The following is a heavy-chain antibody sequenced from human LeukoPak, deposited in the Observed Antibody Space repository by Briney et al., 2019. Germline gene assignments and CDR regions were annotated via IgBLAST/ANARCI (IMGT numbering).Heavy chain of an antibody. V-gene: IGHV3-23*01. CDR2: ISGSGGST. Sequence: PGGSLRLSCAASGFTFSSYAMSWVRQAPGKGLEWVSAISGSGGSTYYADSVKGRFTISRDNSKNTLYLQMNSLRAEDTAVYYCAKGRRYCSSTSCYAHYGMDVWGQGTTVTVSS. D-gene: IGHD2-2*01. J-gene: IGHJ6*02. CDR1: GFTFSSYA. CDR3: AKGRRYCSSTSCYAHYGMDV.